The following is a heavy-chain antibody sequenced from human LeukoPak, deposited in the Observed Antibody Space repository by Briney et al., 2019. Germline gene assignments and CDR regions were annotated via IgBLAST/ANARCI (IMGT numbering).Heavy chain of an antibody. D-gene: IGHD5-12*01. J-gene: IGHJ4*02. CDR3: ARGPYFKRGYSGYGFDY. V-gene: IGHV4-59*12. Sequence: PSETLSLTCTVSGGSISSYYWSWIRQPPGKGLEWIGYIYYSGSTNYNPSLKSRVTISVDTSKNQFSLKLSSVTAADTAVYYCARGPYFKRGYSGYGFDYWGQGTLVTVSS. CDR2: IYYSGST. CDR1: GGSISSYY.